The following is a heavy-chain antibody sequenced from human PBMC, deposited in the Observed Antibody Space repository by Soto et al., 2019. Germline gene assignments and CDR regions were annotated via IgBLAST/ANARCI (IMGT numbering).Heavy chain of an antibody. V-gene: IGHV4-34*01. CDR3: ARGPLGSGSYYPDYYYYMDV. Sequence: SETLSLTCAVYGGSFSGYYWSWIRQPPGKGLEWIGEINHSGSTNYNPSLKSRVTISVDTSKNQFSLKLSSVTAADTAVYYCARGPLGSGSYYPDYYYYMDVWGKGTTVTVSS. CDR2: INHSGST. D-gene: IGHD3-10*01. J-gene: IGHJ6*03. CDR1: GGSFSGYY.